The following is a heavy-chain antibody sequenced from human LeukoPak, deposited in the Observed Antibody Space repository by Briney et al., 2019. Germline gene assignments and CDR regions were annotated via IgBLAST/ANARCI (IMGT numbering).Heavy chain of an antibody. CDR2: IYYSGSI. V-gene: IGHV4-59*08. Sequence: SETLSLTCTVSGRSISSYYWSWIRQPPGKGLELIGYIYYSGSINYNPPLKSRVNISVDKSKTQFSLKLSSVTAADTAVYYCARHRPGPYYYDSSGGFDYWGQGTLVTVSS. J-gene: IGHJ4*02. D-gene: IGHD3-22*01. CDR3: ARHRPGPYYYDSSGGFDY. CDR1: GRSISSYY.